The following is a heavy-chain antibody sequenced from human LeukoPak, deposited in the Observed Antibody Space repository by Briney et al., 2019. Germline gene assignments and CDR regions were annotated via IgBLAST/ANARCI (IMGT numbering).Heavy chain of an antibody. D-gene: IGHD4-17*01. Sequence: GGSLRLSCAASGFTFSSYAMSWVRQAPGKGLEWVSTISGSGGSTYYADSVKGRFTISRDNSKNTLYLQMNSLRAEDTAVYYCARDYGDYKFDYWGQGTLVTVSS. CDR2: ISGSGGST. CDR3: ARDYGDYKFDY. CDR1: GFTFSSYA. J-gene: IGHJ4*02. V-gene: IGHV3-23*01.